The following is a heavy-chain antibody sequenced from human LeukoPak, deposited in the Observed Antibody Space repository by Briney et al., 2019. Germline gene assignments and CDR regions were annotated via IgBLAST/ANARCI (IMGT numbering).Heavy chain of an antibody. CDR2: IRCNVGRT. J-gene: IGHJ3*02. V-gene: IGHV3-64D*09. CDR1: GLTFSIYA. CDR3: VKDRAAHWLANDAFDI. Sequence: GGSLRLPCSVSGLTFSIYAMHWVRQAPGKGLEYVSYIRCNVGRTYYAESIKCKFTISRDNSKSTQYLQITSLRAEGTAVYYCVKDRAAHWLANDAFDIWGQGTMVTVSS. D-gene: IGHD6-19*01.